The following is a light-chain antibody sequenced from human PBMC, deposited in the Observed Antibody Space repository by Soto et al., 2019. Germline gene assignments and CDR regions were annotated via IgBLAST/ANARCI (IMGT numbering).Light chain of an antibody. CDR1: QDIGNF. J-gene: IGKJ2*01. CDR3: QQYDSYSRT. CDR2: LAS. V-gene: IGKV1-5*03. Sequence: DVQMTQSPSTLSASVGDRVTISCRTSQDIGNFLAWYQHKPGKAPKLLIYLASSLESGVPSRFSGSGSGTEFTLTISSLQPDDFATYYCQQYDSYSRTFGQGTKLEI.